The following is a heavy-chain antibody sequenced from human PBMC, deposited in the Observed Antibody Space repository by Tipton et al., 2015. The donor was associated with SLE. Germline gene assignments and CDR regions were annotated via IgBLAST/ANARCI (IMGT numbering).Heavy chain of an antibody. Sequence: SLRLSCAASGFTFSDYYMSWIRQAPGKGLEWVSYISSSGSTIYYADSVKGRFTISRDNAKNSLYLQMNSLRAEDTAVYYCARGDWSPPGYYGSGSYYYYYGMDVWGQGTTVTVSS. CDR3: ARGDWSPPGYYGSGSYYYYYGMDV. CDR2: ISSSGSTI. V-gene: IGHV3-11*01. J-gene: IGHJ6*02. CDR1: GFTFSDYY. D-gene: IGHD3-10*01.